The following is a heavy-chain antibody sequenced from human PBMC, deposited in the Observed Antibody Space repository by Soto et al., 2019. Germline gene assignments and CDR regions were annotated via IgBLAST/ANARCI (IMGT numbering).Heavy chain of an antibody. V-gene: IGHV3-13*01. CDR3: ARGHPTWYDDSSSYHSDAFEI. Sequence: HPGGSLRLSCAASGFTFSSYDMHWVRQATGKGLEWVSAIGTAGDTYYPGSVKGRFTISRENAKNSLYLQMNSLRAGDTAVYYCARGHPTWYDDSSSYHSDAFEIWGQGTMVTVSS. CDR2: IGTAGDT. D-gene: IGHD3-22*01. J-gene: IGHJ3*02. CDR1: GFTFSSYD.